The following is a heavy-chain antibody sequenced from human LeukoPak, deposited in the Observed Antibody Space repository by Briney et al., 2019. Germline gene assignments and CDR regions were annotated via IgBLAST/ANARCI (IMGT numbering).Heavy chain of an antibody. D-gene: IGHD3-10*02. J-gene: IGHJ6*03. CDR2: ISSSCSTI. CDR1: GFTFSSYE. CDR3: AELGITMIGGV. Sequence: GSLILSCASSGFTFSSYEMNGVRQAPREGLEWVSYISSSCSTIYYADSGKGRFTISRDNTKNSLYLQMNSLRAEDTAVYYCAELGITMIGGVWGKGTTVTIS. V-gene: IGHV3-48*03.